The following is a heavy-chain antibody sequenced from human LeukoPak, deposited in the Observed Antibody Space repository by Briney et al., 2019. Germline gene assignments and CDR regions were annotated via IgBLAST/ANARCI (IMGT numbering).Heavy chain of an antibody. J-gene: IGHJ4*02. CDR2: IYYSGST. CDR3: ARGTWCSYTNCMLRPFDY. D-gene: IGHD2-2*01. Sequence: PSETLSLTXSISGGSISDYYWNWIRQPPGKGLEWIGYIYYSGSTTYNPSLKSRVTMSVDTSKNQFSLRLSSVTAAGTAVYYCARGTWCSYTNCMLRPFDYWGQGGLVTVSS. V-gene: IGHV4-59*01. CDR1: GGSISDYY.